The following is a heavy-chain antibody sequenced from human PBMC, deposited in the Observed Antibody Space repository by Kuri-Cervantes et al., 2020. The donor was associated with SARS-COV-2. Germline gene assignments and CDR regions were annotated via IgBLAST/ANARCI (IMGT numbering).Heavy chain of an antibody. V-gene: IGHV1-2*02. Sequence: ASVKVSCKASGYTFTGYYMHWVRQAPGQGLEWMGWINPNSGGTNYAQKFQGRVTMTRDTSISTAYMELSRLRSDDTAVYYCARAGRSSSSSNWFDPWGQGTLVTVSS. D-gene: IGHD6-6*01. CDR2: INPNSGGT. CDR3: ARAGRSSSSSNWFDP. CDR1: GYTFTGYY. J-gene: IGHJ5*02.